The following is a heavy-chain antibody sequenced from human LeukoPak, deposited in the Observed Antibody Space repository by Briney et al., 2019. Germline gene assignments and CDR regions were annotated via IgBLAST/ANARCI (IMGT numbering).Heavy chain of an antibody. CDR2: ISYDGSNK. Sequence: PGGSLRLSCAASGFTVSSYAMHWVRQAPGKGLEWVAVISYDGSNKYYADSVKGRFTISRDNSKNTLYLQMNSLRAEDTAVYYCAVCSGGSCYGMDVWGQGTTVTVSS. CDR1: GFTVSSYA. J-gene: IGHJ6*02. D-gene: IGHD2-15*01. V-gene: IGHV3-30-3*01. CDR3: AVCSGGSCYGMDV.